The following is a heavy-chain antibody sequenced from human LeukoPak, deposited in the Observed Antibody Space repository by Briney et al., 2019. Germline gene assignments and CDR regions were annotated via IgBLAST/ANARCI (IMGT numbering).Heavy chain of an antibody. D-gene: IGHD6-13*01. Sequence: PSETLSLTCTASGGSISSSSYYWGWIRQPPGKGLEWIASLYYSGSTFYNPSLKSRVTISVDTSKSQFSLKLSSVTAADTAVYYCARNAVEQQLAYFDYWGQGTLVTVSS. CDR2: LYYSGST. CDR1: GGSISSSSYY. CDR3: ARNAVEQQLAYFDY. V-gene: IGHV4-39*01. J-gene: IGHJ4*02.